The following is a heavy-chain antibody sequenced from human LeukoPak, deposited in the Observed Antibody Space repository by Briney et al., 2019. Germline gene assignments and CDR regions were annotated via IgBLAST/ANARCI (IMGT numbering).Heavy chain of an antibody. J-gene: IGHJ4*02. CDR2: IHTGNGDT. CDR3: ARDAAGLLDH. Sequence: ASVKVSCKASGYSFTTFPIHWVRQAPGQAPEWVGWIHTGNGDTKYSQAFQDRVTTARDTPATRAFMELSSLRSEDTAVYYCARDAAGLLDHWGQGTLVTVSS. V-gene: IGHV1-3*04. D-gene: IGHD6-25*01. CDR1: GYSFTTFP.